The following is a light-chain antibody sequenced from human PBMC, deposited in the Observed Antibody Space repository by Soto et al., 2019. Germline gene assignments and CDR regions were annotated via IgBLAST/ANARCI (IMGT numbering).Light chain of an antibody. CDR1: NSNIGDNS. CDR3: SSSAGIYHYLV. V-gene: IGLV1-44*01. J-gene: IGLJ3*02. CDR2: SDN. Sequence: QSVLTQPPSASGTPGQVFTISCSGSNSNIGDNSVNWYQQLPGTAPKLLIYSDNRRPSGVPDRFSGSKSGTSASLAISGLQSEDEAEYYCSSSAGIYHYLVFGGGTKLTVL.